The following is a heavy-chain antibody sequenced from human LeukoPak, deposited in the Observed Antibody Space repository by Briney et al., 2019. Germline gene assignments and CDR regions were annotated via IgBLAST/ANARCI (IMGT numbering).Heavy chain of an antibody. V-gene: IGHV4-61*01. CDR3: ARDLENYYDSSGYYYGGFDP. CDR1: GGPVSSGSYY. D-gene: IGHD3-22*01. J-gene: IGHJ5*02. CDR2: IYYSGST. Sequence: ETLSLTCTVSGGPVSSGSYYWSWIRPPPGKGLEWIGYIYYSGSTNYNPSLKSRVTISVDTSKNQFSLKLSSVTAADTAVYYCARDLENYYDSSGYYYGGFDPWGQGTLVTVSS.